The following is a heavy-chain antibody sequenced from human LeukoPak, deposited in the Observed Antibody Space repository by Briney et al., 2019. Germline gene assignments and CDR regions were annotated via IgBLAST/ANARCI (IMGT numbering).Heavy chain of an antibody. CDR1: GYRFTNYW. V-gene: IGHV5-51*01. CDR2: IYPGDSDT. Sequence: GESLKISCKGSGYRFTNYWIGWVRQMSGKGLEWMGIIYPGDSDTKYSPSFQGQVTISVDKSISTAYLQWNSLKASDTSMYYCARQSGITTDPFDDWGQGTLVTVSS. J-gene: IGHJ4*02. D-gene: IGHD3-3*01. CDR3: ARQSGITTDPFDD.